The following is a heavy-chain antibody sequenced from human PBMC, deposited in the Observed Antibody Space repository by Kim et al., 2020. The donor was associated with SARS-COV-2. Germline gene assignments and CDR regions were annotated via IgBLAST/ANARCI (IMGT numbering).Heavy chain of an antibody. V-gene: IGHV3-74*01. J-gene: IGHJ5*02. CDR3: ARGGSGSSFTNSWLDP. Sequence: VKGRFTISRDNAKNTLYLQINSLRAEDTAVYYCARGGSGSSFTNSWLDPWGQGTLVTVSS. D-gene: IGHD3-10*01.